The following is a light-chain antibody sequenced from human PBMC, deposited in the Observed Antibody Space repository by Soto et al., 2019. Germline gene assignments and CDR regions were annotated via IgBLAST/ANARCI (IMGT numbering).Light chain of an antibody. CDR2: ATS. CDR1: QSVSSN. CDR3: LQYSSLSLT. Sequence: DIVLGQAPATLSMSPGDRASLXCRASQSVSSNLAWYQQKPGQTPKLLIYATSTRATSIPARFSGSGSGTEFTLTISRLQSEDVAIYYCLQYSSLSLTVGQGTKVDI. V-gene: IGKV3-15*01. J-gene: IGKJ1*01.